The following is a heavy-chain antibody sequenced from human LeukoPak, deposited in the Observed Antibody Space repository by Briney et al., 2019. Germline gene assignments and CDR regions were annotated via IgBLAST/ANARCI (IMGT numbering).Heavy chain of an antibody. J-gene: IGHJ4*02. CDR3: SRENGAFSPFGY. Sequence: PGGSLRLSCEDSGFTFRSYGMSWVRQPPGQGLEWIGEVSLSGLTNYNPSLSSRVIMALDTSKNHLSLHLTSVTATDTAVYYCSRENGAFSPFGYWGQGYLVTVLS. D-gene: IGHD2-8*01. CDR1: GFTFRSYGM. V-gene: IGHV4-4*02. CDR2: VSLSGLT.